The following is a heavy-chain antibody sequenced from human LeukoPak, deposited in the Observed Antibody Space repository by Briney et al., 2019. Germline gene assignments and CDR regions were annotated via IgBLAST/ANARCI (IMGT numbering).Heavy chain of an antibody. Sequence: ASVKVSCKASGYTFTIYAMNWVRQAPGQGLEWMGWINTNTGNPTYAQGFPGRFVFSLDTSVSTAYLQISSLKAEDTAVYYCARDTYYYGSGSFDIWGQGTMVTVSS. CDR1: GYTFTIYA. J-gene: IGHJ3*02. CDR3: ARDTYYYGSGSFDI. D-gene: IGHD3-10*01. V-gene: IGHV7-4-1*02. CDR2: INTNTGNP.